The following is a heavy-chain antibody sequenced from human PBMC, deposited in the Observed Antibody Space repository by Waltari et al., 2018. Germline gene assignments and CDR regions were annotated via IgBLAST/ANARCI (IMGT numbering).Heavy chain of an antibody. J-gene: IGHJ3*01. Sequence: QVQLQESGPGLLKPSETLSLTCSVSGGSITSSNYYWGWIRQPPGKGLEWIGSVLYSGDTYYNPSLKSRVTVSVDTSKNQVSLKLSSVTAADTAVYYCTRASIFGVALDAFDLWGQGTMVSVSS. CDR2: VLYSGDT. CDR3: TRASIFGVALDAFDL. D-gene: IGHD3-3*01. V-gene: IGHV4-39*01. CDR1: GGSITSSNYY.